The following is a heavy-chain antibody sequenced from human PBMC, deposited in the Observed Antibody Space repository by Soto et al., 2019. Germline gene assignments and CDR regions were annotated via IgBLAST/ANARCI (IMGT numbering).Heavy chain of an antibody. CDR1: AG. CDR3: TRDQDTVYDY. CDR2: TYYRSKWYT. V-gene: IGHV6-1*01. J-gene: IGHJ4*02. D-gene: IGHD5-18*01. Sequence: AGWGWIRQSPSRGLEWLGRTYYRSKWYTDYEVSVKSRITIDADTSKNQFSLQLNSVTPEDTAVYFCTRDQDTVYDYWGQGTLVTVSS.